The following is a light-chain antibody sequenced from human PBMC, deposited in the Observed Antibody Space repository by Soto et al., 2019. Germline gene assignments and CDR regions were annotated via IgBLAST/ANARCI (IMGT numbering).Light chain of an antibody. Sequence: QSALTQPASVSGSPGQSITISCTGTSSDVGGYNYVSWYQQHPGKAPQLMIYDVNNRPSGVSNRFSGSKSGNTATLTISGLQAEDEAYYYCSSYTGSSTYVVFGGGTKLTVL. V-gene: IGLV2-14*01. J-gene: IGLJ2*01. CDR3: SSYTGSSTYVV. CDR2: DVN. CDR1: SSDVGGYNY.